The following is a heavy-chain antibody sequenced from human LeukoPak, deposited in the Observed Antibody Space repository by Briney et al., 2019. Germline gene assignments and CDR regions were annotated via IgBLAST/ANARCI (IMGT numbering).Heavy chain of an antibody. CDR2: IKQDGSDK. CDR1: GFTFTTYW. Sequence: GRCRSLSCAADGFTFTTYWTSWDRHVPREGLEWVENIKQDGSDKYYVDSVKGRFTISRDNAKSSLYLQMYSMRVEDTGVYYCARRGLPNVWGKGTTVTVSS. J-gene: IGHJ6*04. CDR3: ARRGLPNV. V-gene: IGHV3-7*01. D-gene: IGHD2-15*01.